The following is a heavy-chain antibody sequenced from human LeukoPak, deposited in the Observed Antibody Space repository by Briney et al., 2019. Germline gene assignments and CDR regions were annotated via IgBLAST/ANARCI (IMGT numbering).Heavy chain of an antibody. CDR2: INHSGST. J-gene: IGHJ4*02. CDR1: GGSFSGYY. CDR3: ARGHLTHDY. Sequence: PSETLSLTCAVYGGSFSGYYWSWIRQPRGKGLEWIGEINHSGSTNYNPSLKSRVTISVDTSKNQFSLKLSSVTAADTAVYYCARGHLTHDYWGQGTLVTVSS. V-gene: IGHV4-34*01.